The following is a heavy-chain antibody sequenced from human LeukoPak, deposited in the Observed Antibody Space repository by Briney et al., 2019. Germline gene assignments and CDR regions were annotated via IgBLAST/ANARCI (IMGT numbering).Heavy chain of an antibody. CDR2: IKQDGNEK. Sequence: GSLRLPCAASGFTFDSYWMSWVRQAPGEGLEGVANIKQDGNEKYYVDSVKGRFTIYRDNAENSLYLQMNSLRAEDTAVYYCTRDPLTQNDYWGQGTLVTVSS. D-gene: IGHD1-14*01. J-gene: IGHJ4*02. V-gene: IGHV3-7*01. CDR1: GFTFDSYW. CDR3: TRDPLTQNDY.